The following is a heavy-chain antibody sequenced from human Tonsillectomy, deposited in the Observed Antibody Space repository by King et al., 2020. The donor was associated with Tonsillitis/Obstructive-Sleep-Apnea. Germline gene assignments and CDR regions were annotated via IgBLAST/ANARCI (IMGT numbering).Heavy chain of an antibody. J-gene: IGHJ6*03. V-gene: IGHV5-51*01. CDR1: GYSFTTYW. CDR2: VHPGDSDT. Sequence: VQLVQSGAEVKKPGASLKISCKGSGYSFTTYWIGWVRQMPGKGLEWMGIVHPGDSDTRYSPSFQGQVTISADKSISTAYLQWSSLKTSDTAIYYCARHLNYYYYIDVWGKGTTVTVSS. CDR3: ARHLNYYYYIDV.